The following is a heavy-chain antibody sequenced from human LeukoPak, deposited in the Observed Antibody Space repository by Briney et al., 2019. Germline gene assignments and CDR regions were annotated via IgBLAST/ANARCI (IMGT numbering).Heavy chain of an antibody. V-gene: IGHV3-23*01. D-gene: IGHD4-23*01. CDR1: GFTFRSYA. CDR3: AKVMPRTVDFDY. Sequence: GWSLRLSCAASGFTFRSYAMSWVRQAPGKGLEGVSAISGSGGSTYYADSVKGRFTISRDNSKNTLYLQMNSLRAEDTALYYCAKVMPRTVDFDYWGQGTLVTVSS. J-gene: IGHJ4*02. CDR2: ISGSGGST.